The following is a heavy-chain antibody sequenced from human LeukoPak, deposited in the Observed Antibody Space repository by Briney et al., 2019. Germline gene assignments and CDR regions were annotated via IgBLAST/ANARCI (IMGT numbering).Heavy chain of an antibody. J-gene: IGHJ4*02. CDR1: GFTFSNYA. D-gene: IGHD5-24*01. Sequence: GGSLRLSCAASGFTFSNYAMSWVRQAPGKGLEWVSAISGSDGKTYYADSVKGRFTISRDNSKNMLYLHIDSLRVEDTAVYYCAKDDAWLQYGNWGRGTLVTVSS. V-gene: IGHV3-23*01. CDR2: ISGSDGKT. CDR3: AKDDAWLQYGN.